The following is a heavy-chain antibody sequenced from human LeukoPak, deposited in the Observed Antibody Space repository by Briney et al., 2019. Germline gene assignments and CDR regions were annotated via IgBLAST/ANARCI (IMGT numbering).Heavy chain of an antibody. CDR2: ISGSGGNT. CDR1: GFTFSNYV. D-gene: IGHD2/OR15-2a*01. V-gene: IGHV3-23*01. Sequence: PGGFLRLSCAASGFTFSNYVMRWVRQAPGKGLEWVSGISGSGGNTDYGDSVRGRFTISRDNSKNTVYLQMDSLRAEDTAVYYCAKKSPAGNIDYWGQGTLVTVSS. J-gene: IGHJ4*02. CDR3: AKKSPAGNIDY.